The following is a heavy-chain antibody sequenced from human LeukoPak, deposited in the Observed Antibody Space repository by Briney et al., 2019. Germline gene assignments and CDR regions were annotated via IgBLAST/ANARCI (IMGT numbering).Heavy chain of an antibody. D-gene: IGHD3-9*01. CDR3: ARSALDHRNHWFDF. CDR2: IYPGDSDT. J-gene: IGHJ5*01. CDR1: GYNFANSW. V-gene: IGHV5-51*01. Sequence: GESLKISCEGSGYNFANSWIAWVRQMPGKGLECMGIIYPGDSDTRYSPSFQGQVAISADKSINTAYLQWNRLKASDTAIYYCARSALDHRNHWFDFWGQGTLVTVSS.